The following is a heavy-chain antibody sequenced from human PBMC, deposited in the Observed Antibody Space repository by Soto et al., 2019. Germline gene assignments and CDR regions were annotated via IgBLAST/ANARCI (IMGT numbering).Heavy chain of an antibody. Sequence: AGGSLRLSCAASGFTFSNYAMNWVRQAPGKGLEWVSAISNSFSDGNTHYADSVKGRSTISRDNDKNTVFLEMNSLRAEDTAVYYCAKVFSPERGNYFDYWGQGTLVTVSS. D-gene: IGHD1-1*01. CDR1: GFTFSNYA. V-gene: IGHV3-23*01. J-gene: IGHJ4*02. CDR2: ISNSFSDGNT. CDR3: AKVFSPERGNYFDY.